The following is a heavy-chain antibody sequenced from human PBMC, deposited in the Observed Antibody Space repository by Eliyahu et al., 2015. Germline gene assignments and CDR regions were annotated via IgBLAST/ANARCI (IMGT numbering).Heavy chain of an antibody. CDR1: GVTFSRYT. D-gene: IGHD5-24*01. CDR3: TREAGYMASYYFDY. V-gene: IGHV1-69*06. J-gene: IGHJ4*02. Sequence: QVHLVQSGAEVRRPGSSVKVSCKASGVTFSRYTFXWVRQAPGQGLEWMGGITPVSGTALYAQKFQGRLTISADKSTTTTYMQLSSLTSEDTAVYFCTREAGYMASYYFDYWGQGSLVTVSS. CDR2: ITPVSGTA.